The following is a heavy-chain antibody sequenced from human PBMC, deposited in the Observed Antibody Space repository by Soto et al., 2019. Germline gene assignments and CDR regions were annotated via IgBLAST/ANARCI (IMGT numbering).Heavy chain of an antibody. V-gene: IGHV1-18*01. CDR2: ISVYNGNT. D-gene: IGHD1-26*01. J-gene: IGHJ3*02. CDR1: GYSFTSCG. CDR3: ARDPQYSGSLSGGGDAFDI. Sequence: ASVKVSCKASGYSFTSCGITWVRQAPGQGLEWIGWISVYNGNTHYAESLQGRVTMTTDTSTSTAYMELRSLTSDDTAMYYCARDPQYSGSLSGGGDAFDIWGQGTMVTVS.